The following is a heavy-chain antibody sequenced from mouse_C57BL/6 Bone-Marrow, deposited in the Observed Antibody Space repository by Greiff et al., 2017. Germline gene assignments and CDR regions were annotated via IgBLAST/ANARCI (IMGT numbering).Heavy chain of an antibody. CDR2: IYPGSGNT. CDR1: GYTFTDYY. J-gene: IGHJ3*01. CDR3: TREDDVYYVNWFAY. D-gene: IGHD2-3*01. Sequence: LQESGAELVRPGASVKLSCKASGYTFTDYYINWVKQRPGQGLEWIARIYPGSGNTYYNEKFKGKATLTAEKSSSTAYMQLSSLTSEDSAVYYCTREDDVYYVNWFAYWGQGTLVTVSA. V-gene: IGHV1-76*01.